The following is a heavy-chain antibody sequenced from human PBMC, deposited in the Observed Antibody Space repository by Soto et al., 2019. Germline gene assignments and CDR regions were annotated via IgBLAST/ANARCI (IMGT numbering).Heavy chain of an antibody. CDR1: GYSFVTYW. Sequence: GESLKISCQASGYSFVTYWIHWVRQVPGKGLEWLGRIDPGDSLATYNPSFEDHVVISTDKSVNTAYLHWNTLHASDTGIYYCARDPYNWNDPSEDDAFDIWGQGTMVTVSS. V-gene: IGHV5-10-1*01. CDR2: IDPGDSLA. CDR3: ARDPYNWNDPSEDDAFDI. J-gene: IGHJ3*02. D-gene: IGHD1-20*01.